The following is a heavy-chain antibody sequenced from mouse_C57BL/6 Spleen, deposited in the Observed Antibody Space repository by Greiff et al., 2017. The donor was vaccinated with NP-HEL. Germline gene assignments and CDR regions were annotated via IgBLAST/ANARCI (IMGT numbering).Heavy chain of an antibody. Sequence: QVQLKQPGAELVKPGASVKMSCKASGYTFTSYWITWVKQRPGQGLEWIGDIYPGSGSTNYNEKFKSKATLTVDTSSSTAYMQLSSLTSEDSAVYYCARSDYYGSRGYFDYWGQGTTLTVSS. V-gene: IGHV1-55*01. CDR2: IYPGSGST. CDR1: GYTFTSYW. CDR3: ARSDYYGSRGYFDY. J-gene: IGHJ2*01. D-gene: IGHD1-1*01.